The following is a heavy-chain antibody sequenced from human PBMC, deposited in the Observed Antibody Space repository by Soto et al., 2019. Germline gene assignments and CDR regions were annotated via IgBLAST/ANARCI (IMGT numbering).Heavy chain of an antibody. CDR2: ISSSSSYT. D-gene: IGHD3-10*01. CDR3: ARDQPTYYYGSGSPIGVDV. J-gene: IGHJ6*02. V-gene: IGHV3-11*05. CDR1: GFTFSDYY. Sequence: QVPLVESGGGLVKPGGSLRLSCAASGFTFSDYYMSWIRQAPGKGLEWVSYISSSSSYTNYADSVKGRFTISRDNAKNSLYLQMNSLRAEDTAVYYCARDQPTYYYGSGSPIGVDVWGQGTTVTVSS.